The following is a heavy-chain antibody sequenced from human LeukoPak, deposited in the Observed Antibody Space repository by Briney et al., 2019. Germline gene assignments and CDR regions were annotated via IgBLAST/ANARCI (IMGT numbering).Heavy chain of an antibody. D-gene: IGHD3-3*01. CDR2: IIPIFGTA. V-gene: IGHV1-69*13. CDR3: ARGTFGVVRSYYGMDV. Sequence: GASVKVSCKASGGTFSSYAISWVRQAPGQGLEWTGGIIPIFGTANYAQKFQGRVTITADESTSTAYMGLSSLRSEDTAVYYCARGTFGVVRSYYGMDVWGQGTTVTVSS. CDR1: GGTFSSYA. J-gene: IGHJ6*02.